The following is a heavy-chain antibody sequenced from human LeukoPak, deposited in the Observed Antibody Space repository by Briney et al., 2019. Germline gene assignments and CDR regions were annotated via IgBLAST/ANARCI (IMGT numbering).Heavy chain of an antibody. CDR3: ARFSQYYDSPTHYLDY. Sequence: SVKVSCKASGGTFISYAISWVRQAPGQGLEWMGRIIPILGIANYAQKFQGRVTITADKSTSTAYMELSSLRSEDTAVYYCARFSQYYDSPTHYLDYWGQGILVTVSS. J-gene: IGHJ4*02. D-gene: IGHD2/OR15-2a*01. V-gene: IGHV1-69*04. CDR2: IIPILGIA. CDR1: GGTFISYA.